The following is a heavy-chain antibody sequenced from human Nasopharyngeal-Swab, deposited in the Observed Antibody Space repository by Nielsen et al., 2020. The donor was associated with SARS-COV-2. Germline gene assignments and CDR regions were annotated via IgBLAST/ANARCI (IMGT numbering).Heavy chain of an antibody. J-gene: IGHJ4*02. D-gene: IGHD3-10*01. CDR2: IKSKTDGGTT. CDR1: GFTFSNAW. V-gene: IGHV3-15*01. CDR3: TTDWYGSGSYFGY. Sequence: GGSLRLSCAASGFTFSNAWMSWVRQAPGKGLEWVGRIKSKTDGGTTDYAAPVKGRFTISRDDSKNTLYLQMNSLKTEDTAVYYCTTDWYGSGSYFGYWGQGTLVTVSS.